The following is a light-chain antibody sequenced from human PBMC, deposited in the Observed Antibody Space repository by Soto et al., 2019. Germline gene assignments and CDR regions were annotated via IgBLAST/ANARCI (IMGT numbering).Light chain of an antibody. V-gene: IGKV1-27*01. J-gene: IGKJ1*01. Sequence: DIQMTQSPSSLSASVGDRVTITCRASQGIIDYLAWYQQKPGKALKLLIYAASTLQSGVPSRFSGSGAGTDFTLTIRSLQPEDVATYYCQKYNSAPRTFGQGTKVEIK. CDR3: QKYNSAPRT. CDR1: QGIIDY. CDR2: AAS.